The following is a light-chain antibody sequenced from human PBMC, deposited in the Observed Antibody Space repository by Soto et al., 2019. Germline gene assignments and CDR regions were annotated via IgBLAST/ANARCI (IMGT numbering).Light chain of an antibody. Sequence: EVVMRQSPATLSVSPGEGATLSCRASQGIGDTLAWYQHKPGQTPRLLIYDTSTRATGVPTRFSGSRSGAEFTLTTHSLQSEDFAVYSCQHYDNWPLTFGGGTKVEIK. V-gene: IGKV3-15*01. J-gene: IGKJ4*01. CDR3: QHYDNWPLT. CDR1: QGIGDT. CDR2: DTS.